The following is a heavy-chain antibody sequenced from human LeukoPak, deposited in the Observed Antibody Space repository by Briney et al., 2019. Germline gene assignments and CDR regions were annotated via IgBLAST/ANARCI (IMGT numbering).Heavy chain of an antibody. CDR1: GFTFSSYS. CDR2: ISSSSRDI. V-gene: IGHV3-21*01. Sequence: GGSLRLSCAASGFTFSSYSMNWVRQAPGKGLEWVSYISSSSRDIYYANSMKGRFTISRDNDKSSLYLKMNSLRAEDPAVYYCARSSGWYERGPDFYHYCMDVWGKGTTVTVSS. J-gene: IGHJ6*03. D-gene: IGHD6-19*01. CDR3: ARSSGWYERGPDFYHYCMDV.